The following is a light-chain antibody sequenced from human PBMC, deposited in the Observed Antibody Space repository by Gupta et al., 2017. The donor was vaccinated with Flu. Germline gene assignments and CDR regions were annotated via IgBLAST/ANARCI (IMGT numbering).Light chain of an antibody. Sequence: VLMQSPGTLSLSPGERATLSCRAGQSVSSNYLAWYQQKPGQAPRLLIYGATSRATGIPDRCSGNGSGTDFTLTISRLEPEDFAVYYCQQYSSSPQTFGQGTKVEIE. CDR2: GAT. J-gene: IGKJ1*01. CDR3: QQYSSSPQT. V-gene: IGKV3-20*01. CDR1: QSVSSNY.